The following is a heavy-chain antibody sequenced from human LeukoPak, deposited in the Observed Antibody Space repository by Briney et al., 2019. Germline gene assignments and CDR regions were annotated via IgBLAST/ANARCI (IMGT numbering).Heavy chain of an antibody. CDR1: VGSISSYY. CDR2: ISYSGST. J-gene: IGHJ4*02. D-gene: IGHD3-22*01. V-gene: IGHV4-59*12. CDR3: ATTKDYYDSSGYYSTGGH. Sequence: PSETLSLTCTVSVGSISSYYWSWIPQPPARGLEWIGHISYSGSTNYNPTLKSRVTISGDTSKNQFSLKLSSVTAADTAVYYCATTKDYYDSSGYYSTGGHWGQGTLVTVSS.